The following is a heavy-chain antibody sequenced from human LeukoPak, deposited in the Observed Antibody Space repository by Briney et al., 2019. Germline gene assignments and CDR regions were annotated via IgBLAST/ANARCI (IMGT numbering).Heavy chain of an antibody. CDR1: GFTFSSYS. CDR3: ARDHRYYYGSGSYDY. D-gene: IGHD3-10*01. J-gene: IGHJ4*02. CDR2: ISSSSSTI. V-gene: IGHV3-48*01. Sequence: GGSLRLSCAASGFTFSSYSMNWVRQAPGKGLEWVSYISSSSSTIFYADSVKGRFTISRDNAKNSLYLQMNSLRAEDTAVYYCARDHRYYYGSGSYDYWGQGTLVTVSS.